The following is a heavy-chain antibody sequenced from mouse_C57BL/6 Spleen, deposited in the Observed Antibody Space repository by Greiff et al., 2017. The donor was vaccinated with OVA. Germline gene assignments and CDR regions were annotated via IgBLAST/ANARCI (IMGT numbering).Heavy chain of an antibody. V-gene: IGHV1-52*01. CDR1: GYTFTSYW. CDR2: IDPSDSET. Sequence: QVHVKQPGAELVRPGSSVKLSCKASGYTFTSYWMHWVKQRPIQGLEWIGNIDPSDSETHYNQKFKDKATLTVDKSSSTAYMQLSSLTSEDSAVYYCARGEVSYDGSFDYWGQGTTLTVSS. CDR3: ARGEVSYDGSFDY. D-gene: IGHD2-3*01. J-gene: IGHJ2*01.